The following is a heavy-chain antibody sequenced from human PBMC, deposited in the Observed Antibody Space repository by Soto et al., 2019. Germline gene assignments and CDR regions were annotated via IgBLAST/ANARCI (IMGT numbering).Heavy chain of an antibody. Sequence: PGGSLRLSCAASGFTFSSYAMSWVRQAPGKGLEWVSAISGSGGSTYYADSVKGRFTISRDNSKNTLYLQMNSLRAEDTAVYYCAKVGVLVSGVPARAFDYWGQGTLVTVSS. D-gene: IGHD2-2*01. J-gene: IGHJ4*02. CDR3: AKVGVLVSGVPARAFDY. V-gene: IGHV3-23*01. CDR1: GFTFSSYA. CDR2: ISGSGGST.